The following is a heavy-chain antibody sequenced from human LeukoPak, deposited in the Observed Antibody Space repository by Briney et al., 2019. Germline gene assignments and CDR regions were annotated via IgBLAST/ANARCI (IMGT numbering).Heavy chain of an antibody. D-gene: IGHD3-16*01. CDR2: IIPIFGTA. CDR1: GYTFTSYG. CDR3: ARVIVMAYGMDV. J-gene: IGHJ6*02. Sequence: GASVKVSCKASGYTFTSYGISWVRQAPGQGLEWMGGIIPIFGTANYAQKFQGRVTITADESTSTAYMELSSLRSEDTAVYYCARVIVMAYGMDVWGQGTTVTVSS. V-gene: IGHV1-69*13.